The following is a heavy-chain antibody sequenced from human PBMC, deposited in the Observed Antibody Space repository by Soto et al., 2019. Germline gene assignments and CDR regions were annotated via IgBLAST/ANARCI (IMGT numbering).Heavy chain of an antibody. J-gene: IGHJ6*02. Sequence: PGGSLRLSCAASGFTFSSYWMSWVRQTPGRGLEWVASIKQDGSEKYSVDSVKGRFTISRDNDKNSLYLQMNSLRAEDTAVYYCARGGGIYYDFWSGSTYYYYGLDVWGQGTTVTVS. D-gene: IGHD3-3*01. V-gene: IGHV3-7*03. CDR3: ARGGGIYYDFWSGSTYYYYGLDV. CDR2: IKQDGSEK. CDR1: GFTFSSYW.